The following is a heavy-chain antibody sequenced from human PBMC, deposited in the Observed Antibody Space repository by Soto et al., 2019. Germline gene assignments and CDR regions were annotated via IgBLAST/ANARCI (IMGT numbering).Heavy chain of an antibody. V-gene: IGHV3-13*01. J-gene: IGHJ4*02. CDR2: ISTAGNT. CDR1: GFTFSNYD. CDR3: ARGRDSGLYYFDY. Sequence: ESGGDLVQPGGSLRLSCAASGFTFSNYDMHWVRQATGKGLEWVSTISTAGNTYSPGSVKGRFTISRENAKNSLYLQMNSLRVDDTTVYYCARGRDSGLYYFDYWGQGTLVTVSS. D-gene: IGHD2-21*01.